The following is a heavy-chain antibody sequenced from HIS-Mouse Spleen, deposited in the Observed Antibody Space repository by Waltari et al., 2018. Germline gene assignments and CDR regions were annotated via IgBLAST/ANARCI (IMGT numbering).Heavy chain of an antibody. Sequence: QLQLQESGPGLVKPSETLSLTCPVSGGSFIRSSYYWGWIRQPPGKGLEWIGSIYYSGSTYYNPSLKSRVTISVDTSKNQFSLKLSSVTAADTAVYYCAREIPYSSSWYDWYFDLWGRGTLVTVSS. CDR3: AREIPYSSSWYDWYFDL. CDR1: GGSFIRSSYY. CDR2: IYYSGST. V-gene: IGHV4-39*07. D-gene: IGHD6-13*01. J-gene: IGHJ2*01.